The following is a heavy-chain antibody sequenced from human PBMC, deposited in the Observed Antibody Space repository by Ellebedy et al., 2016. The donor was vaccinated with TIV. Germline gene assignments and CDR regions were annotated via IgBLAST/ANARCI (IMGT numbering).Heavy chain of an antibody. D-gene: IGHD3-16*02. CDR3: ARVIMITFGGVIDPDY. CDR2: ISGSGGST. CDR1: GFTFSSYA. V-gene: IGHV3-23*01. Sequence: GESLKISXAASGFTFSSYAMSWVRQAPGKGLEWVSAISGSGGSTYYADSVKGRFTISRVNSKNTLYLQMNSLRAEDTAVYYCARVIMITFGGVIDPDYWGQGTLVTVSS. J-gene: IGHJ4*02.